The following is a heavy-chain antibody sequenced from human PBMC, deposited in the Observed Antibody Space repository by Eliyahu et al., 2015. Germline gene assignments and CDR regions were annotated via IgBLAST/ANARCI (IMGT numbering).Heavy chain of an antibody. CDR3: ATMGDFDV. CDR1: GYTFTTYE. J-gene: IGHJ3*01. CDR2: MNPNTGHT. V-gene: IGHV1-8*01. D-gene: IGHD3-10*01. Sequence: QVQLVQSGAEVQKPGASVKVSCKASGYTFTTYEINWIRQAAGQGLEWMGFMNPNTGHTAYAPLFRGRVTMTTDTSLRTAYMELTSLRSADTAMYYCATMGDFDVWGQGTKVTVSP.